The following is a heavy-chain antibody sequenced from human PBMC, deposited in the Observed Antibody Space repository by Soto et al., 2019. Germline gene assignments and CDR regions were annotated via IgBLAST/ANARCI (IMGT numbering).Heavy chain of an antibody. J-gene: IGHJ5*02. V-gene: IGHV4-61*01. Sequence: QVQLQESGPGLVKPSETLSLTCTVSGGSVSSGSYYWSWIRQPPGKGLEWIGYIYYSGSTNYNPSLKSRVTISVDTSKNQFSLKLSSVTAADTAVYYCARERTLYGSGSNNWFDPWGQGTLVTVSS. D-gene: IGHD3-10*01. CDR3: ARERTLYGSGSNNWFDP. CDR2: IYYSGST. CDR1: GGSVSSGSYY.